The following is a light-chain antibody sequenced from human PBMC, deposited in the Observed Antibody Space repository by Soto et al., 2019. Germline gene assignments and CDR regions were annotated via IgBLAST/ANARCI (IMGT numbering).Light chain of an antibody. J-gene: IGKJ3*01. V-gene: IGKV4-1*01. Sequence: DIVMTQSPDSLAVSLGERATINCMSSQSLLYSANKKNYVAWYKQKTGQPPKLLIYWASTRESGVPDRFSGSGSGTDFTLTLSSLQAEDVAVYYCQPYFANTLTFGPGTKVDIK. CDR3: QPYFANTLT. CDR1: QSLLYSANKKNY. CDR2: WAS.